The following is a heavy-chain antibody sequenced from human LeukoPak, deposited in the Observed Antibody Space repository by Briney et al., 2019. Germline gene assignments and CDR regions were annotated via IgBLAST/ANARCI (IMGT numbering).Heavy chain of an antibody. CDR2: ISSSSSYI. V-gene: IGHV3-21*01. Sequence: PGGSLRLSRAASGFTFSSYSMNWVRQAPGKGLEWVSSISSSSSYIYYADSVKGRFTISRDNAKNSLYLQMNSLRAEDTAVYYCARDSGVITMVRGAPDAFDIWGQGTMVTVSS. J-gene: IGHJ3*02. CDR3: ARDSGVITMVRGAPDAFDI. D-gene: IGHD3-10*01. CDR1: GFTFSSYS.